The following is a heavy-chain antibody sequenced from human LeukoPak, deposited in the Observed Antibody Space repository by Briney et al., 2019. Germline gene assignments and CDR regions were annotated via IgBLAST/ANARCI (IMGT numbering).Heavy chain of an antibody. CDR1: GFTFSDYY. V-gene: IGHV3-11*04. D-gene: IGHD6-13*01. CDR2: ISSSSSTI. CDR3: ANTAAYDAFDI. J-gene: IGHJ3*02. Sequence: GGSLRLSCAASGFTFSDYYMSWIRQAPGKGLEWVSYISSSSSTIYYADSVKGRFTISRDNAKNSLYLQMNSLRAEDTAVYYCANTAAYDAFDIWGQGTMVTVSS.